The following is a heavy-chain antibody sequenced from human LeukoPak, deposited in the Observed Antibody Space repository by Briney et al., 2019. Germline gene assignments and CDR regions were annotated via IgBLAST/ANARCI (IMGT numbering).Heavy chain of an antibody. J-gene: IGHJ4*02. D-gene: IGHD1-26*01. V-gene: IGHV4-39*01. CDR3: ARHGSGSYGIDY. Sequence: PSETLSLTCTVSGDSISSRSCYWGWIRQPPGKGLEWIGSIYYSGNTFYKPSLNSRVTISIDTSKNQFSLKLTSVTAADTAVYYCARHGSGSYGIDYWGRGTLVTVSS. CDR2: IYYSGNT. CDR1: GDSISSRSCY.